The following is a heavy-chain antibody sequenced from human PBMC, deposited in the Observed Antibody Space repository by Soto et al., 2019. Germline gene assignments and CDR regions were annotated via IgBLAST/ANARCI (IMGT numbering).Heavy chain of an antibody. CDR3: AHHTEYGDYLGY. CDR2: IYWDDDK. V-gene: IGHV2-5*02. Sequence: QITLRESGPTLVKPTQTLTLTCTFSGFSLSTSGVGVGWIRQPPGKALEWLALIYWDDDKRYSPSLKSRLTITKDTSKNHVVLTMTNMHPVDTATYYCAHHTEYGDYLGYWGQGTLVTVSS. D-gene: IGHD4-17*01. CDR1: GFSLSTSGVG. J-gene: IGHJ4*02.